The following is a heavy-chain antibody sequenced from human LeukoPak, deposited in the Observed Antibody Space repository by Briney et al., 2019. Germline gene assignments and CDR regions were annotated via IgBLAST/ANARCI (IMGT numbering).Heavy chain of an antibody. Sequence: PGGSLRPSCAASGFAFSSSNMDWVRQAPGKGLEWVSSISSSSSSIYYTDSVKGRFTISRDNTKNSLFLQMNSLRAEDTAVYFCAKGGRSTTPGYWGQGTLVTVSS. CDR1: GFAFSSSN. CDR2: ISSSSSSI. D-gene: IGHD6-13*01. CDR3: AKGGRSTTPGY. J-gene: IGHJ4*02. V-gene: IGHV3-21*01.